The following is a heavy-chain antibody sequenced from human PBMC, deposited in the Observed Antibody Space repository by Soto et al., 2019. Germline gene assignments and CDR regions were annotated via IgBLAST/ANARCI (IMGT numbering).Heavy chain of an antibody. J-gene: IGHJ3*02. CDR2: ISYDGSNK. CDR3: ASTPTYYYDSSGFFDAFDI. CDR1: GFTFSSYA. Sequence: GGSLRLSCAASGFTFSSYAMHWVRQAPGKGLEWVAVISYDGSNKYYADSVKGRFTISRDNSKNTLYLQMNSLRAEDTAVYYCASTPTYYYDSSGFFDAFDIWGQGTMVTVSS. D-gene: IGHD3-22*01. V-gene: IGHV3-30-3*01.